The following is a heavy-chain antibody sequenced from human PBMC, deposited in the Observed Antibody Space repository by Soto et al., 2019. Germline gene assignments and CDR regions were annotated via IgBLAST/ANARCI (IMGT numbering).Heavy chain of an antibody. D-gene: IGHD2-15*01. CDR2: ISSSSSYI. J-gene: IGHJ5*02. CDR3: ARGGGEGWFDP. CDR1: GFTFSSYS. V-gene: IGHV3-21*01. Sequence: EVQLVESGGGLGKPGGSLRLSCAASGFTFSSYSMNWVLQAPGKGLEWVSSISSSSSYIYYADSVKGRFTISRDNAKNSLYLQMNSRRAEDTAVYYCARGGGEGWFDPWGQGTLVTVSS.